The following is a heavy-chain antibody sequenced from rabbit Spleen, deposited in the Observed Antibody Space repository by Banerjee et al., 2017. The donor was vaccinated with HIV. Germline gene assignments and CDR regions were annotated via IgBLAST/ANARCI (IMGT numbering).Heavy chain of an antibody. CDR2: IYGGSSGST. D-gene: IGHD7-1*01. J-gene: IGHJ4*01. Sequence: QEQLEESGGDLVKPEGSLTLTCKASGLDFSSSAYMCWVRQAPGKGLECIACIYGGSSGSTYYASWAKGRFTISKTSSTTVTLQMTSLTAADTATYFCARADDVAGAGYSWWGPGTLVTVS. CDR1: GLDFSSSAY. V-gene: IGHV1S45*01. CDR3: ARADDVAGAGYSW.